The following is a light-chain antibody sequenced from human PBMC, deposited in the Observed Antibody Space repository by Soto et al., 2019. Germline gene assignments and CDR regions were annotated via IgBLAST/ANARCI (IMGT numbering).Light chain of an antibody. V-gene: IGLV2-14*03. CDR3: SSYTALTTYV. CDR2: DVG. Sequence: QSVLTQPASVSGSPGQSITISCTGTNSDVGAYSYVSWYQQYPGKAPKLLIYDVGARPSGISDRFSGSKAGNTASLTISGLQDEEEADYYCSSYTALTTYVFGSGTKVTVL. CDR1: NSDVGAYSY. J-gene: IGLJ1*01.